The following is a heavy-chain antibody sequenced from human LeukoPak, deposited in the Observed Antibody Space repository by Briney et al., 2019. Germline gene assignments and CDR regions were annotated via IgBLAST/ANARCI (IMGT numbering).Heavy chain of an antibody. Sequence: SETLSLTCTVSSGSISSSSYYWAWIRQPPGKGLEWIGSLHFSGSTYYNLSLKSRVTMSVDTSKNQFSLQLNSVTPEDTAMYYCARGTHSDGWLYWGQGIVVTVSS. J-gene: IGHJ4*02. D-gene: IGHD6-19*01. V-gene: IGHV4-39*07. CDR3: ARGTHSDGWLY. CDR2: LHFSGST. CDR1: SGSISSSSYY.